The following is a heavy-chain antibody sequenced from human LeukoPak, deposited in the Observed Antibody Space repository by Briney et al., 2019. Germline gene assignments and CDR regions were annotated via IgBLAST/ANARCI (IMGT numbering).Heavy chain of an antibody. CDR2: IYPRDGST. Sequence: ASVKVSCKASGYTFTSNYIHWVRQAPGQGLEWMGMIYPRDGSTSYAQKFQGRVTVTRDTSTSTVHMELSGLRSEDTAVYYCARDQEGFDYWGQGTRSPSPQ. V-gene: IGHV1-46*01. CDR1: GYTFTSNY. CDR3: ARDQEGFDY. J-gene: IGHJ4*02.